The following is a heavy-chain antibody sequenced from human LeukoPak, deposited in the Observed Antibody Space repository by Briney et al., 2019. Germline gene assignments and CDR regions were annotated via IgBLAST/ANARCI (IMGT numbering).Heavy chain of an antibody. V-gene: IGHV3-43D*04. Sequence: GGSLRLPCAASGFTFDDYAMHWVRQAPGKGLEWVSLISWDGGSTYYADSVKGRFTISRDNSKNSLYLQMNSLRAEDTALYYCVAAAGRYYYYYYMDVWGKGTTVTVSS. CDR3: VAAAGRYYYYYYMDV. CDR1: GFTFDDYA. CDR2: ISWDGGST. D-gene: IGHD6-13*01. J-gene: IGHJ6*03.